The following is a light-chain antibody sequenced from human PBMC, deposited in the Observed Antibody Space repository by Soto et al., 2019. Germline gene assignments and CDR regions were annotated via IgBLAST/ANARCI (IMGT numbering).Light chain of an antibody. J-gene: IGLJ1*01. Sequence: QSVLTQPPSASGTPGQRVTISCSGGSSNIGSNTANWYQQLPGTAPKLLIYSNNQWPSGVPDRFSGSKSGTSASLAISGLQSDDEADYYCAAWDDSLSGYVFGTGTKVTVL. V-gene: IGLV1-44*01. CDR1: SSNIGSNT. CDR2: SNN. CDR3: AAWDDSLSGYV.